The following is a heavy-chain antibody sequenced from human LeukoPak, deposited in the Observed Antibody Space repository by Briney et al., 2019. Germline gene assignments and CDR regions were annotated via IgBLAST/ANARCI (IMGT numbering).Heavy chain of an antibody. J-gene: IGHJ5*02. Sequence: PSETLSLTCAVYGESFSKYYWSWIRQHPGKGLEWIGYIYYSGSTSYNPSLKSRVTLSVDTSKNQFSLKLSSVAAADTAVYYCARDRGGDKNWFDPWGQGTLVTVSS. V-gene: IGHV4-31*11. CDR1: GESFSKYY. D-gene: IGHD2-15*01. CDR3: ARDRGGDKNWFDP. CDR2: IYYSGST.